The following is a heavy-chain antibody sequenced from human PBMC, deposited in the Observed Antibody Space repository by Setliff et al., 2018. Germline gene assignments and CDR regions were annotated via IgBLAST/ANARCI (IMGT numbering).Heavy chain of an antibody. D-gene: IGHD5-18*01. CDR1: RYTFNDYY. Sequence: GASVKVSCKAFRYTFNDYYIHWVRQTPGQGLEWMGRINPSSGGTDDAQNFLGRVTMTRDTAISTAYMELSRLTSDDTAVYYCARRVGSVGIQLPDYWGQGTLVTVSS. J-gene: IGHJ4*02. CDR3: ARRVGSVGIQLPDY. V-gene: IGHV1-2*06. CDR2: INPSSGGT.